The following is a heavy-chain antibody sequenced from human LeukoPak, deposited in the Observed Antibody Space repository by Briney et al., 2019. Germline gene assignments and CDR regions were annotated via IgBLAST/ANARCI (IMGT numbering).Heavy chain of an antibody. CDR3: AREIVVVTGPFDY. V-gene: IGHV3-30*02. D-gene: IGHD2-21*02. J-gene: IGHJ4*02. CDR2: IRYDGSNK. Sequence: GGSLRLSCAASGFTFSSYGMHWVRQAPGKGLEWVAFIRYDGSNKYYADSVKGRFTISRDNSKNTLYLQMNSLRAEDTAVYYCAREIVVVTGPFDYWGQGTLVTVSS. CDR1: GFTFSSYG.